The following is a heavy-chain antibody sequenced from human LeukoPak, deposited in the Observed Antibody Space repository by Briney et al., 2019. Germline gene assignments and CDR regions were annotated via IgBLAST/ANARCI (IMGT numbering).Heavy chain of an antibody. CDR1: GFTFSSYA. D-gene: IGHD6-19*01. V-gene: IGHV3-23*01. CDR2: ISGRGGST. Sequence: PGGSLRLSCAASGFTFSSYAMSWVRQAPGKGLEWVSAISGRGGSTYYADSVKGRFTISRDNSKNTLYLQMNSLRAEDTAVYYCAKAQGYSSGNYFDYWGQGTLVTVSS. CDR3: AKAQGYSSGNYFDY. J-gene: IGHJ4*02.